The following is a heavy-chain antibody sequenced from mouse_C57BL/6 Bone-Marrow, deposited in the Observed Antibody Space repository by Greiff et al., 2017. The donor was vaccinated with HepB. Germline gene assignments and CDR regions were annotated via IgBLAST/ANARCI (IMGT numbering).Heavy chain of an antibody. CDR1: GYTFTSYW. CDR3: ARWRITTVVATDWYFDV. Sequence: VQLQQPGAELVKPGASVKLSCKASGYTFTSYWMHWVKQRPGRGLEWMGRLDPNSGGTKDNEKFTRKATLTVDTPTSTAYMQLSSLTSEDSAVYYCARWRITTVVATDWYFDVWGTGTTVTVSS. V-gene: IGHV1-72*01. J-gene: IGHJ1*03. CDR2: LDPNSGGT. D-gene: IGHD1-1*01.